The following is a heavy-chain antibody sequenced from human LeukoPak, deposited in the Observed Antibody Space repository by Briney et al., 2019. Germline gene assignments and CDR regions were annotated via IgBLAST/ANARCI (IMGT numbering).Heavy chain of an antibody. D-gene: IGHD4-17*01. V-gene: IGHV4-34*01. CDR1: GGSFSGYY. J-gene: IGHJ5*02. Sequence: PSETLSLTCAVYGGSFSGYYWSWIRQPPGKGLEWIGEINHSGSTDYNPSLKSRVTISEDTSKNQFSLKLSSVTAADTAVYYCARDYGDYAVNWFDPWGQGTLVTVSS. CDR2: INHSGST. CDR3: ARDYGDYAVNWFDP.